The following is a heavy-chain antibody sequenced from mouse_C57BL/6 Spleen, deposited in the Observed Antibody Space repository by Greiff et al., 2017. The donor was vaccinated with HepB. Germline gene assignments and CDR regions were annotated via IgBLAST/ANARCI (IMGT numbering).Heavy chain of an antibody. CDR3: ATTVVATGNWYFDV. J-gene: IGHJ1*03. Sequence: VQRVESGAELVRPGTSVKVSCKASGYAFTNYLIEWVKQRPGQGLEWIGVINPGSGGTNYNEKFKGKATLTADKSSSTAYMQLSSLTSEDSAVYFCATTVVATGNWYFDVWGTGTTVTVSS. D-gene: IGHD1-1*01. V-gene: IGHV1-54*01. CDR2: INPGSGGT. CDR1: GYAFTNYL.